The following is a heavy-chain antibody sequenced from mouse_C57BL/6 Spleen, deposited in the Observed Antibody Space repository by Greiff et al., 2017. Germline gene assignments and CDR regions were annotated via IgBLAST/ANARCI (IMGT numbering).Heavy chain of an antibody. V-gene: IGHV5-17*01. Sequence: EVQVVESGGGLVKPGGSLKLSCAASGFTFSDYGMHWVRQAPEKGLEWVAYISSGSSTSYYADTVKGRFTISRDNAKNTLFLQMTSLRSEDTAMYYCARNCYDAMDYWGQGTSVTVSS. CDR2: ISSGSSTS. CDR1: GFTFSDYG. J-gene: IGHJ4*01. CDR3: ARNCYDAMDY.